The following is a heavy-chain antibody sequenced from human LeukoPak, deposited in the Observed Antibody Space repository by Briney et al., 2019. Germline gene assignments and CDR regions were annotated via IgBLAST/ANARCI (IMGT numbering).Heavy chain of an antibody. V-gene: IGHV1-18*01. CDR2: ISAYNGNT. J-gene: IGHJ6*02. CDR1: GGTFSSYT. D-gene: IGHD6-19*01. Sequence: GASVKVSCKASGGTFSSYTISWVRQAPGQGLEWMGWISAYNGNTNYAQKLQGRVTMTTDTSTSTAYMELRSLRSDDTAVYYCARDFIAVAGIGGMDVWGQGTTVTVSS. CDR3: ARDFIAVAGIGGMDV.